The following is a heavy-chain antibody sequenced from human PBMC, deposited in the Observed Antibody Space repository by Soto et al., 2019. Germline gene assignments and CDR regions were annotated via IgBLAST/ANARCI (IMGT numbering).Heavy chain of an antibody. CDR2: IYYSGST. CDR1: GGSISSYY. D-gene: IGHD4-17*01. Sequence: SETLSLTCTVSGGSISSYYWSWIRQPPGKGLEWIGYIYYSGSTNYNPSLKSRVTISVDTSKNHFSLKLSSVTAADTAVYYCASSDYGDPIFDYWGQGTLVTVSS. J-gene: IGHJ4*02. V-gene: IGHV4-59*08. CDR3: ASSDYGDPIFDY.